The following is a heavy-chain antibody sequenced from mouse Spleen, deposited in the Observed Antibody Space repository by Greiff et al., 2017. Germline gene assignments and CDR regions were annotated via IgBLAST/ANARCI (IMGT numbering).Heavy chain of an antibody. V-gene: IGHV5-9-3*01. CDR2: ISSGGGNT. CDR1: GFSFSSYA. J-gene: IGHJ4*01. D-gene: IGHD1-1*01. CDR3: AREGAYYAAMDY. Sequence: EVQRVESGGGLVKLGGSLKLSCAASGFSFSSYAMSWVRQTPGKRLEWVATISSGGGNTYYPDSVKGRFTISGDNAKNTLYLQMSSLKSENTAMYYCAREGAYYAAMDYWGQGTSVTVSS.